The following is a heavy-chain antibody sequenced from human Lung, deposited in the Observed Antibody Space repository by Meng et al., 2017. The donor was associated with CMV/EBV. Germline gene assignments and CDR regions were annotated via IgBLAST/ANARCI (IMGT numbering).Heavy chain of an antibody. CDR2: INPNSGGT. CDR1: GHSFTDYY. V-gene: IGHV1-2*02. CDR3: ARDRFRTVRGFFSY. J-gene: IGHJ4*02. D-gene: IGHD3-10*01. Sequence: AVKVSCXASGHSFTDYYIHWVRQAPGQGLEWMGWINPNSGGTNYAENFQGRVTMTRDTSISTASMELNRLRSEDTAVYYCARDRFRTVRGFFSYWGQGTLVTVSS.